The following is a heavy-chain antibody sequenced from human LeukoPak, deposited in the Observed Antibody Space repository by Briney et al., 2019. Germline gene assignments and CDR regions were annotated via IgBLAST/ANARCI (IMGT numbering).Heavy chain of an antibody. CDR2: MNPNSGNT. Sequence: ASVKVSCKASGYTFTSYDINWVRQATGQGLEWMGWMNPNSGNTGYAQKFQGRVTMTRNTSISTAYMELRSLRSEDTAVYYCARVGEYCSGGSCYSVRYFQHWGQGTLVTVSS. J-gene: IGHJ1*01. V-gene: IGHV1-8*01. CDR1: GYTFTSYD. D-gene: IGHD2-15*01. CDR3: ARVGEYCSGGSCYSVRYFQH.